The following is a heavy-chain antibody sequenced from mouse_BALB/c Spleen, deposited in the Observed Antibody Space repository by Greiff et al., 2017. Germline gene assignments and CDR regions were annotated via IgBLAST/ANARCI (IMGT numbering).Heavy chain of an antibody. CDR1: GYTFTSYV. D-gene: IGHD2-14*01. J-gene: IGHJ2*01. CDR3: ARVRGRYDGFDY. V-gene: IGHV1-83*01. Sequence: VQLQQSGPELVKPGASVKMSCKASGYTFTSYVMHWVKQRTGQGLEWIGEIYPGSGSTYYNEKFKGKATLTADKSSNTAYMQLSSLTSEDSAVYFCARVRGRYDGFDYWGQGTTLTVSS. CDR2: IYPGSGST.